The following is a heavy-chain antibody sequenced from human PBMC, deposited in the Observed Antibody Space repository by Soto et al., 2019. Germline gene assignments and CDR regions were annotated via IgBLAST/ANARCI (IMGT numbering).Heavy chain of an antibody. Sequence: ASVKVSCKASGYTFTGYYMHWVRQAPGQGLEWMGWINPNSGGTNYAQKFQGRVTMTRDTSISTAYMELGRLRSDDTAVYYCAREYDSSGYYFLPHTDYWGQGTLVTVSS. J-gene: IGHJ4*02. CDR2: INPNSGGT. V-gene: IGHV1-2*02. CDR3: AREYDSSGYYFLPHTDY. D-gene: IGHD3-22*01. CDR1: GYTFTGYY.